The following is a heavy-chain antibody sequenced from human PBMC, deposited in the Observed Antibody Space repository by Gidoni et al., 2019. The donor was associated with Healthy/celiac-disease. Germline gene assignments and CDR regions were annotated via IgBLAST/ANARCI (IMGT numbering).Heavy chain of an antibody. Sequence: EVQLVESVGGLVQPGGSLRLSCSSSGFTFSSYAMHWVRQAPGKGLEYVSAISSNGGSTYYADSVKGRFTISRDNSKNTLYLQMSSLRAEDTAVYYCVKSIAAADQGGYYYFDYWGQGTLVTVSS. CDR2: ISSNGGST. J-gene: IGHJ4*02. D-gene: IGHD6-13*01. V-gene: IGHV3-64D*06. CDR3: VKSIAAADQGGYYYFDY. CDR1: GFTFSSYA.